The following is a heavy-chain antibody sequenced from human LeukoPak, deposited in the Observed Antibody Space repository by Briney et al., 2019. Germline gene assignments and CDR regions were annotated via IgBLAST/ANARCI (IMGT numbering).Heavy chain of an antibody. CDR3: ARGKSRGSHIDY. CDR2: IHSGESP. D-gene: IGHD1-26*01. V-gene: IGHV4-38-2*02. Sequence: PSETLSLTCTVSGYSISSGYFWGWIRQPPGKGLEWIAIIHSGESPYYSPSLESRVTMAIDTSKNQLSLKLNSVTAADTAMYYCARGKSRGSHIDYWGQGTLVTVSS. CDR1: GYSISSGYF. J-gene: IGHJ4*02.